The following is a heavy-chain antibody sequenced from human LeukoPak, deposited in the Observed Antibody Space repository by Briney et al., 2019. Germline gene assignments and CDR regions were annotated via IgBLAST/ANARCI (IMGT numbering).Heavy chain of an antibody. V-gene: IGHV4-59*11. Sequence: SETLSLTCTVSGGSISIHYWSWIRQPPGKGLEWIGYMYYSGYTRYNPSLKSRVSMSVDMSQNHFSLKLTSVTAADTAVYYCARDRSLGYCSSTSCYPAIYYYYYMDVWGKGTTVTVSS. CDR2: MYYSGYT. J-gene: IGHJ6*03. D-gene: IGHD2-2*01. CDR3: ARDRSLGYCSSTSCYPAIYYYYYMDV. CDR1: GGSISIHY.